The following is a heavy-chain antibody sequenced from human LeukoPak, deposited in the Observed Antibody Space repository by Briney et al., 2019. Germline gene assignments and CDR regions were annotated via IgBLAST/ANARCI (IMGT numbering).Heavy chain of an antibody. J-gene: IGHJ4*02. Sequence: GGYLRLSCAASGFTFSSYSMNWVRQAPGKGLEWVSSISSSSSYIYYADSVKGRFTISRDNAKNSLYLQMNSLRAEDTAVYYCARDWSGGGYFDYWGQGTLVTVSS. D-gene: IGHD3-10*01. V-gene: IGHV3-21*01. CDR3: ARDWSGGGYFDY. CDR2: ISSSSSYI. CDR1: GFTFSSYS.